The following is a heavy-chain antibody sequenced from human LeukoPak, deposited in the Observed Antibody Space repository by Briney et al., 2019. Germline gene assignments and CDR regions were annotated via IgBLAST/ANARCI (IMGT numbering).Heavy chain of an antibody. Sequence: PSETLSLTCAVYGGSFSGYYWSWIRQPPGKGLEWIGEINHSGSTNYNPSLKSRVTISVDTSKNQFSLKLSSVTAADTAVYYCAGTVHSYGYVGKLEYWGQGTLVTVSS. CDR1: GGSFSGYY. CDR2: INHSGST. V-gene: IGHV4-34*01. J-gene: IGHJ4*02. D-gene: IGHD5-18*01. CDR3: AGTVHSYGYVGKLEY.